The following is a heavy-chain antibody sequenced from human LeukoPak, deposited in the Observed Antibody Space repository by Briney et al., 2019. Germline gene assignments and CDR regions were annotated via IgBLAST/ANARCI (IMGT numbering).Heavy chain of an antibody. CDR3: ATELIRDGGGDY. Sequence: PGGSLRLSCAASGFSFSSYGMHWVRQAPGKGLEWVAVILNDENNRNYADSVKDRFSISRDNSKNTLYLQMNSLRAEDTAVYYCATELIRDGGGDYWGQGTLVTVSS. CDR1: GFSFSSYG. V-gene: IGHV3-30-3*01. D-gene: IGHD3-16*01. CDR2: ILNDENNR. J-gene: IGHJ4*02.